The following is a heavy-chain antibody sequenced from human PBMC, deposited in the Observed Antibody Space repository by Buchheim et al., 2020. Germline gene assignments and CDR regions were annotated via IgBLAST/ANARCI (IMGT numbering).Heavy chain of an antibody. CDR3: ARDREGTIFGVVGTSNYYYYYGMDV. J-gene: IGHJ6*02. D-gene: IGHD3-3*01. CDR2: INPSGGST. Sequence: QVQLVQSGAEVKKPGASVKVSCKASGYTFTSYYMHWVRQAPGQGLEWMGIINPSGGSTSYAQKFQGRVTMTRDTSTSTVYMELSSLRSEDTAVYYCARDREGTIFGVVGTSNYYYYYGMDVWGQGTT. V-gene: IGHV1-46*01. CDR1: GYTFTSYY.